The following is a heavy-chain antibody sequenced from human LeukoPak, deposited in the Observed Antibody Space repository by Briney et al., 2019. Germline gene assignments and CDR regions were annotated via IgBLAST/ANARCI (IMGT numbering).Heavy chain of an antibody. CDR3: ARHSGYYDSSGYYPSYFDY. Sequence: PSETLSLTCTVSGGSISSYYWSWIRQPPGKGLEWIGYIYYSGSTNYNPSLKSRVAISVDTSKNQFSLKLSPVTAADTAVYYCARHSGYYDSSGYYPSYFDYWGQGTLVTVSS. J-gene: IGHJ4*02. CDR2: IYYSGST. V-gene: IGHV4-59*08. D-gene: IGHD3-22*01. CDR1: GGSISSYY.